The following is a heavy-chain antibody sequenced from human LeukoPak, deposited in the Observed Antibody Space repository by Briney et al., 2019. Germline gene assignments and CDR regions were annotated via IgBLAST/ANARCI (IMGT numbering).Heavy chain of an antibody. CDR1: GGTFSSYA. J-gene: IGHJ6*03. V-gene: IGHV1-69*13. CDR2: IIPIFGTA. D-gene: IGHD3-10*01. CDR3: ATTTGGGPGSYLYYYYYMDV. Sequence: SVKVSCKASGGTFSSYAISWVRQAPGQGLEWMGGIIPIFGTANYAQKFQGRVTITADESTSTAYMELSSLRSEDTAVYYCATTTGGGPGSYLYYYYYMDVWGKGTTVTISS.